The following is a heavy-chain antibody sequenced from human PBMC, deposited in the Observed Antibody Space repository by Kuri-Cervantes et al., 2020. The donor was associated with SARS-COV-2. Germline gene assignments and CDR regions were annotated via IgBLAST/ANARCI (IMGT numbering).Heavy chain of an antibody. V-gene: IGHV1-2*02. Sequence: ASVKVSCKASGYTFTGYYMHWVRQAPGQGLEWMGWINPNSGGTNYAQKFQGRVTMTRDTSISTAYMELSRLRSDDTAVYYCARDFWPSGGYFDYWGQGTLVTVS. CDR2: INPNSGGT. CDR3: ARDFWPSGGYFDY. J-gene: IGHJ4*02. CDR1: GYTFTGYY. D-gene: IGHD3-10*01.